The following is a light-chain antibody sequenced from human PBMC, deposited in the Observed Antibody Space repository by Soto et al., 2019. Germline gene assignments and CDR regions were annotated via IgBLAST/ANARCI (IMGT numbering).Light chain of an antibody. V-gene: IGKV1-5*03. J-gene: IGKJ2*01. CDR1: QTINSW. CDR3: QQYNSYAYT. CDR2: KAS. Sequence: DIQMTQSPSTLSASVGDRVTITCRASQTINSWLAWYQQKPGKAPNLLIYKASTLESGVPSRFSGSGSGTEFTLTISSLLPDDFATYYCQQYNSYAYTFGQGTKLEIK.